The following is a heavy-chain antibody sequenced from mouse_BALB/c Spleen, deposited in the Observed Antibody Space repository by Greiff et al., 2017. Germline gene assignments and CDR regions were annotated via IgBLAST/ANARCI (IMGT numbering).Heavy chain of an antibody. V-gene: IGHV2-6-7*01. CDR2: IWGDGST. D-gene: IGHD2-4*01. J-gene: IGHJ2*01. Sequence: VQLVESGPGLVAPSQSLSITCTVSGFSLTGYGVNWVRQPPGKGLEWLGMIWGDGSTDYNSALKSRLSISKDNSKSQVFFKMNSLQANDTAIYYCARNSLYYDYLDYWGQGTTLTVSS. CDR1: GFSLTGYG. CDR3: ARNSLYYDYLDY.